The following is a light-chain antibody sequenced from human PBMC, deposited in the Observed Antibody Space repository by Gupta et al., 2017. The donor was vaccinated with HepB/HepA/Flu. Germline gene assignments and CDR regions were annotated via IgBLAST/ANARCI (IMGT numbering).Light chain of an antibody. CDR1: QYIGKF. J-gene: IGKJ3*01. CDR3: QQSDNTPFT. Sequence: DIEMTQSPSSLSASVGDRVTIPCRASQYIGKFLNWYQQKPGKAPNLLIYAASSMESGVPSRFSGSGSGTDFTLTIRRLQPEDFATYYCQQSDNTPFTFGHGTKVDIK. V-gene: IGKV1-39*01. CDR2: AAS.